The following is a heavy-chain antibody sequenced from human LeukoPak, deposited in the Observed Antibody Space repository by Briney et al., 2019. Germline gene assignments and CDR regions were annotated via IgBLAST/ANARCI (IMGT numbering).Heavy chain of an antibody. D-gene: IGHD6-19*01. CDR2: IYYSGST. V-gene: IGHV4-59*08. J-gene: IGHJ4*02. CDR1: GGSISSYY. Sequence: SETLSLTCTVSGGSISSYYWSWIRQPPGKGLEWIGYIYYSGSTNYNPSLKSRVTISVDTSKNQFSLKLSSVTAADPAVYYCCRQRFRSSEIGYFDYWGQGTLVTVSS. CDR3: CRQRFRSSEIGYFDY.